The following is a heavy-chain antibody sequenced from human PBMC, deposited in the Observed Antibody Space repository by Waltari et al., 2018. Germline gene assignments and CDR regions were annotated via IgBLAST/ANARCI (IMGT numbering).Heavy chain of an antibody. CDR3: AREPSSSQGYYYYGMDV. CDR1: GGTFSRYA. D-gene: IGHD6-6*01. V-gene: IGHV1-69*13. Sequence: QVQLVQSGAEVKKPGSSVKVSCKASGGTFSRYAISWVRPAPGQGPEWMGGSIPIFGTANYEQKFKGRVTITADESTSTAYMELSSLRSEDTAVYYCAREPSSSQGYYYYGMDVWGQGTTVTVSS. J-gene: IGHJ6*02. CDR2: SIPIFGTA.